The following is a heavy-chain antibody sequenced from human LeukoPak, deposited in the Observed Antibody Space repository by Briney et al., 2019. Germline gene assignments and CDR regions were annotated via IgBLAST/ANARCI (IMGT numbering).Heavy chain of an antibody. CDR1: GGSISSGGYY. J-gene: IGHJ4*03. CDR3: SRMVRGVTTPRYFDY. V-gene: IGHV4-31*03. Sequence: SQTLSLTCTVSGGSISSGGYYWSWIRQHPGKGLEWIGYIYYSGSTYYNPSLKSRVTISVVTSKNQFSLKLSSVTAAGTAGYYRSRMVRGVTTPRYFDYTGHGNPGTVSP. D-gene: IGHD3-10*01. CDR2: IYYSGST.